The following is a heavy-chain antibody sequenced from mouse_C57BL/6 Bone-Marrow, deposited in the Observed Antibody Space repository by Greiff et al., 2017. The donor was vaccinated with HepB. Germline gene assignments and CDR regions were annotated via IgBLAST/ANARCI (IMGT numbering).Heavy chain of an antibody. CDR3: ARHAICYDYGSYFDY. V-gene: IGHV5-6*01. CDR1: GFTFSSYG. J-gene: IGHJ2*01. Sequence: EVKVVESGGDLVKPGGSLKLSCAASGFTFSSYGMSWVRQTPDKRLEWVATISSGGSYTYYPDSVKGRFTISRDNAKNTLYLQMSSLKSEDTAMYYCARHAICYDYGSYFDYWGQGTTLTVSS. CDR2: ISSGGSYT. D-gene: IGHD2-4*01.